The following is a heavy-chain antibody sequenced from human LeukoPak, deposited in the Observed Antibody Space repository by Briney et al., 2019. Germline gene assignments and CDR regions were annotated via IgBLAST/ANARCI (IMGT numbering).Heavy chain of an antibody. Sequence: TGGSLRLSCAASGFTFSSYAMSWVRQAPGKGLEWVSAISGSGGSTYYADSVKGRFTISRDDSENTLYLQMSRLRADDAAVYHCAREHSLVAIHDAFDIWGQGTMVTVSS. J-gene: IGHJ3*02. CDR1: GFTFSSYA. CDR2: ISGSGGST. D-gene: IGHD5-12*01. CDR3: AREHSLVAIHDAFDI. V-gene: IGHV3-23*01.